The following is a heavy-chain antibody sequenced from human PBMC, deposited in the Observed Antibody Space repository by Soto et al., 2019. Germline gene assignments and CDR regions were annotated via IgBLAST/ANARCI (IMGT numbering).Heavy chain of an antibody. CDR2: IKQDGTEK. J-gene: IGHJ6*02. Sequence: EVQLVESGGGLVQPGGSLRLSCAASGFTFSTYWMSWVRRTPGKGLEWVANIKQDGTEKYYVDSVRGRLTVSRANAKSSLYLQMNSLRVEDTAVYYCTTSPHRDSERVFVWGQGTAVTVS. CDR3: TTSPHRDSERVFV. D-gene: IGHD1-26*01. CDR1: GFTFSTYW. V-gene: IGHV3-7*01.